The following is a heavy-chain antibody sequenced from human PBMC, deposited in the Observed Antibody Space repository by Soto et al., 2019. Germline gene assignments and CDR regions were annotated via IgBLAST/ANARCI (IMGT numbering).Heavy chain of an antibody. V-gene: IGHV4-59*01. CDR2: LSHSGYV. Sequence: SETLSLTCTVSGASITDYYWRWIRQPPGKGLEYIGFLSHSGYVNYNPSLKSRLSISADTSKSQVSLRLSSVTAADTAVYYCATLATFTNSGGIDFWGQGALVTVSS. CDR3: ATLATFTNSGGIDF. J-gene: IGHJ4*02. CDR1: GASITDYY. D-gene: IGHD3-10*01.